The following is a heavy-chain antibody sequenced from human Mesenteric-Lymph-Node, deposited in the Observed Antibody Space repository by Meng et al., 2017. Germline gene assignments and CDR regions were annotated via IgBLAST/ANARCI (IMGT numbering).Heavy chain of an antibody. D-gene: IGHD6-19*01. J-gene: IGHJ4*02. Sequence: SETLSLTCTVSGGSISSSSYYWGWIRQPPGKGLEWIGSIYYSGSAYYNPSLKRRIAISVDTSKNQFSLKLSSVTAADTAVYYCARDRRTWLVTDYWGQGTLVTVSS. CDR3: ARDRRTWLVTDY. CDR1: GGSISSSSYY. V-gene: IGHV4-39*07. CDR2: IYYSGSA.